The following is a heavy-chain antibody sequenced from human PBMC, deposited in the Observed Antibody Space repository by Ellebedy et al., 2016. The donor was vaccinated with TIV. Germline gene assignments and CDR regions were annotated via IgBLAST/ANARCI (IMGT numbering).Heavy chain of an antibody. D-gene: IGHD2-21*02. CDR3: ARGQHIVVVTAGDGGWFDP. CDR2: IYHSGST. J-gene: IGHJ5*02. V-gene: IGHV4-59*11. CDR1: DDSISSHY. Sequence: SETLSLTXTVSDDSISSHYWSWIRQPPGKGLEWIGYIYHSGSTYYNPSLKSRVTISVDTSKNNISLKVKSVTAADTAVYYCARGQHIVVVTAGDGGWFDPWGQGTLVTVSS.